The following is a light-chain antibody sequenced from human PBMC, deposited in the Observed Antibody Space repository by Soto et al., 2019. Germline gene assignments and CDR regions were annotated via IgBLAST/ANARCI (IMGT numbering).Light chain of an antibody. V-gene: IGKV3-11*01. Sequence: EIVLTQSPATLSLSPGERATLSCRASQSVSSYLAWYQQKPGQAPRLLIYDASNRATGIPDRFSGSGSGTDFTLTISSLEPEDFEVHYCQQSSNWPQTLAQGTKVDIK. CDR3: QQSSNWPQT. CDR1: QSVSSY. CDR2: DAS. J-gene: IGKJ1*01.